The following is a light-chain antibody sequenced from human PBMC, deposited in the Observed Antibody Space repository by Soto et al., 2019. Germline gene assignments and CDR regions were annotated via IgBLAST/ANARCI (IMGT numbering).Light chain of an antibody. CDR3: QESLTNLGT. Sequence: DIQMTQSPSSLSESVGERVTITCRASQSISTYLNWFQQKPGKAPKLLIYAASSLPTGVPSSFSGSGSGTDFTLTISSLQREDFATYYCQESLTNLGTFGPGTKVDFK. J-gene: IGKJ3*01. V-gene: IGKV1-39*01. CDR1: QSISTY. CDR2: AAS.